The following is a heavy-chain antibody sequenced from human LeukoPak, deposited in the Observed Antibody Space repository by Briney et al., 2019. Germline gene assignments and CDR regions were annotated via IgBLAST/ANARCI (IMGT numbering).Heavy chain of an antibody. CDR2: ISSDGHNK. CDR1: GFTFSDYP. V-gene: IGHV3-30-3*01. D-gene: IGHD3-9*01. Sequence: PGGSLRLSCVASGFTFSDYPMDWVRQAPGKGLEWVAFISSDGHNKDYADSVKGRFTISRDNSKNTVYLQMDSLRPEDTAIFYCARERYFAFDYWGQGNLVTVSS. CDR3: ARERYFAFDY. J-gene: IGHJ4*02.